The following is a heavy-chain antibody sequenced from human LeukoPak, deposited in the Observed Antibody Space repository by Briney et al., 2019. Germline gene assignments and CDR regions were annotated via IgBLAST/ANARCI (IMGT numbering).Heavy chain of an antibody. CDR3: ARADCSSSTFYVRRSWFDP. CDR2: ISPKSIFI. J-gene: IGHJ5*02. CDR1: GFSSTYYD. V-gene: IGHV3-21*01. D-gene: IGHD2/OR15-2a*01. Sequence: GGSLKLSCAGSGFSSTYYDMNWVRPAPGKGLERVSSISPKSIFIDYSDSVRGRFTISRHNAENSLYLQMNSLRGEDTAVYYCARADCSSSTFYVRRSWFDPWGQGTLVTVSS.